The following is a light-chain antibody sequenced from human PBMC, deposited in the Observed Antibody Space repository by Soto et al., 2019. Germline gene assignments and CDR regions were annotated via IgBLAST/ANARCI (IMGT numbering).Light chain of an antibody. CDR2: DAS. V-gene: IGKV3-11*01. CDR1: QDINTY. CDR3: HHYADSPHT. J-gene: IGKJ2*01. Sequence: EVVLTQSPATLSLSPGEKATLSCRASQDINTYLGWYQQKPGQPPRLLIYDASNRASGIPARFSGSGSGTDFTLTISRLEPEDFAVYYCHHYADSPHTFGQGTKLEI.